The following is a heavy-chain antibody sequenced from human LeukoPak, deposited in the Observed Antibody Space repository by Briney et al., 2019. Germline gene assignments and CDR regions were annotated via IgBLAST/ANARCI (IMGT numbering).Heavy chain of an antibody. V-gene: IGHV1-2*02. D-gene: IGHD2-8*01. CDR3: STEHKYCTSSTCGDY. J-gene: IGHJ4*02. Sequence: ASVKVSCKASGYTFAAFWIRWVRQAPGQGLEWMGYVNPTTGDTYYAQNFQGRVTMTRDTSINTAYMELSSLRSDDTAVYYCSTEHKYCTSSTCGDYWGQGTLVTVSS. CDR1: GYTFAAFW. CDR2: VNPTTGDT.